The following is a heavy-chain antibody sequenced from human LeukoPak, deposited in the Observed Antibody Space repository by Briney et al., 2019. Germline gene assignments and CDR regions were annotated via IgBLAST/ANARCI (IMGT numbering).Heavy chain of an antibody. D-gene: IGHD2-2*01. V-gene: IGHV4-34*01. J-gene: IGHJ4*02. CDR3: ATEQSDCSSTSCSRPEYYFDY. CDR2: INHSGST. CDR1: GGSFSGYY. Sequence: SETLSLTCAVYGGSFSGYYWSWIRQPPGKGLEWIGEINHSGSTNYNPSLKGRVTISVDTSKNQFSLKLSSVTAADTAVYYCATEQSDCSSTSCSRPEYYFDYWGQGTLVTVSS.